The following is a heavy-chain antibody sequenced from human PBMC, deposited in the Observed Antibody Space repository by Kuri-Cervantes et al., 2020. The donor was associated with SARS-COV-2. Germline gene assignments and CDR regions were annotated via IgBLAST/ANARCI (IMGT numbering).Heavy chain of an antibody. D-gene: IGHD2-8*02. CDR1: GYSFTSYW. CDR3: ARHLTGSYWYYYYMDV. V-gene: IGHV5-51*01. J-gene: IGHJ6*03. CDR2: IYPGDSDT. Sequence: KVSCKGSGYSFTSYWIGWVRQMPGKGLEWMGIIYPGDSDTRYSPSFQGQVTISADKPISTAYLQWSSLKASDTATYYCARHLTGSYWYYYYMDVWGKGTTVTVSS.